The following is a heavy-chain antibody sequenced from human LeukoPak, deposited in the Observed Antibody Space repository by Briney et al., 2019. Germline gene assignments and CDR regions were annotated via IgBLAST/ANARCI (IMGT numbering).Heavy chain of an antibody. D-gene: IGHD5-18*01. V-gene: IGHV1-2*02. J-gene: IGHJ6*02. CDR3: ARDTPGVDTAMVYYYYYGMDV. Sequence: GASVKVSCKASGYTFTCYYIHWVRQAPGQGLEWMGWINPNSGGTNYAQKFQGRVTMTRDTSISTAYMELSRLRSDDTAVYYCARDTPGVDTAMVYYYYYGMDVWGQGTTVTVSS. CDR1: GYTFTCYY. CDR2: INPNSGGT.